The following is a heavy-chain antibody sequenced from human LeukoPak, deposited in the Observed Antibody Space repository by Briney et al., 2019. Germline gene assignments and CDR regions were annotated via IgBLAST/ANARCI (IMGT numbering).Heavy chain of an antibody. J-gene: IGHJ5*02. Sequence: PSETLSLTCTVSGYSISSGYYWGWIRQPPGKGLECGGSTSHSASTYSNPSLKSRVTISVDTSKHQFSLKPTYVPAAHTAINYWASGRGDYVSLGQGTLVTVSS. CDR3: ASGRGDYVS. D-gene: IGHD4-17*01. V-gene: IGHV4-38-2*02. CDR1: GYSISSGYY. CDR2: TSHSAST.